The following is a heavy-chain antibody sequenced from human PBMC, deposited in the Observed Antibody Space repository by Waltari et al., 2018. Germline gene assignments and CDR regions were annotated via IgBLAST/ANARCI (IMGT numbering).Heavy chain of an antibody. CDR2: VSWNSGAI. CDR3: ARDVAAGSGSSTQFHIDY. CDR1: GFTFNYHA. D-gene: IGHD3-10*01. J-gene: IGHJ4*02. Sequence: EVQLVESGGALVQPGRSLRLSCATSGFTFNYHAMHWVRQVPGKGLEWVSGVSWNSGAIDYADSVRGRFVISRANARNSLYLQMNNLSPEDTALYFCARDVAAGSGSSTQFHIDYWGQGTLVTVSS. V-gene: IGHV3-9*01.